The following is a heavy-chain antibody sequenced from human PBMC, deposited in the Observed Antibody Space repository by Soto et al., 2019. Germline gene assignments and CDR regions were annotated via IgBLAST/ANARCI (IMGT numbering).Heavy chain of an antibody. CDR1: GGSISSSNW. Sequence: QVQLQESGPGLVKPSGTLSLTCAVSGGSISSSNWWSWVRQPPGKGLEWIGEIYHSGSTNHKPSLKSGGTLSVDKAKNWFSLRLGSVTAADTSVYYCASSPQLWLRVGCYFDYWGQGTLVTVSS. CDR2: IYHSGST. CDR3: ASSPQLWLRVGCYFDY. V-gene: IGHV4-4*02. J-gene: IGHJ4*02. D-gene: IGHD5-18*01.